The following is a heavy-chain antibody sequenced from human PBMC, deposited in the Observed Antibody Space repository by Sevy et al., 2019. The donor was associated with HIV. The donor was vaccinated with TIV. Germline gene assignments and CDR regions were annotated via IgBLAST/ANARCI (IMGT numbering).Heavy chain of an antibody. V-gene: IGHV3-33*01. D-gene: IGHD3-10*01. J-gene: IGHJ4*02. CDR2: IWYDGSSS. CDR3: ASDYASGSY. Sequence: GGSLRLSCAASGFTFSSYGMHWVRQAPGKGLEWVAVIWYDGSSSYYADSVKGRFTISRDNSKNTPYLQMNSLRVEDTAVYYCASDYASGSYWGQGTLVTVSS. CDR1: GFTFSSYG.